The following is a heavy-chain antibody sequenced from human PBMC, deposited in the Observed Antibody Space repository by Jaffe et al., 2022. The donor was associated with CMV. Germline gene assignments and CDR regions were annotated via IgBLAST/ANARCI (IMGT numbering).Heavy chain of an antibody. CDR3: ARDQYTAAADFFRFDP. D-gene: IGHD6-13*01. J-gene: IGHJ5*02. CDR1: GFTFSSYG. CDR2: IWYDGSNK. Sequence: QVQLVESGGGVVQPGRSLRLSCAASGFTFSSYGMHWVRQAPGKGLEWVAVIWYDGSNKYYADSVKGRFTISRDNSKNTLYLQMNSLRAEDTAVYYCARDQYTAAADFFRFDPWGQGTLVTVSS. V-gene: IGHV3-33*08.